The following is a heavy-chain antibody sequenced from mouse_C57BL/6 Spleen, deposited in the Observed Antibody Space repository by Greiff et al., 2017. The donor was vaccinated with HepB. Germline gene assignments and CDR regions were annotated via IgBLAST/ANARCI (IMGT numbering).Heavy chain of an antibody. CDR3: VRHSSYYAMDY. D-gene: IGHD1-1*01. CDR2: IRSKSNNYAT. J-gene: IGHJ4*01. Sequence: EVQGVESGGGLVQPKGSLKLSCAASGFSFNTYAMNWVRQAPGKGLEWVARIRSKSNNYATYYADSVKDRFTISRDDSESMLYLQMNNLKTEDTAMYYCVRHSSYYAMDYWGQGTSVTVSS. CDR1: GFSFNTYA. V-gene: IGHV10-1*01.